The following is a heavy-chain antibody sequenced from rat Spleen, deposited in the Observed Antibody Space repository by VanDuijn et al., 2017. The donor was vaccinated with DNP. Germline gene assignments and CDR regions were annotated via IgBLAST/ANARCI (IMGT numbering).Heavy chain of an antibody. D-gene: IGHD1-1*01. CDR1: GFSLTSYN. Sequence: QVQLKESGPGLVQPSQTLSLTCTVSGFSLTSYNVHWVRQPTGKGLEWMGVIWTGGSTDYNSALKSRLSISRDTSKSQVFLKMNSLQTEDIATYYCARSLYYYSAPYYFDYWGQGVMVTVSS. CDR3: ARSLYYYSAPYYFDY. CDR2: IWTGGST. J-gene: IGHJ2*01. V-gene: IGHV2-30*01.